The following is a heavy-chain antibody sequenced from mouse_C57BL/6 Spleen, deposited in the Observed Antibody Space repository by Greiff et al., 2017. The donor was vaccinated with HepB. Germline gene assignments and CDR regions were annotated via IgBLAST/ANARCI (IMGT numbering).Heavy chain of an antibody. CDR2: INSNGGST. V-gene: IGHV5-6-3*01. CDR1: GFTFSSYG. CDR3: PRMARTIN. J-gene: IGHJ2*01. Sequence: EVQLVESGGGLVQPGGSLKLSCAASGFTFSSYGMSWVRQTPDKRLELVATINSNGGSTYYPDSVKVRFTISRDNAKNTLYLQMSSLKSEDTAMYYCPRMARTINWVQGTTLTVSS.